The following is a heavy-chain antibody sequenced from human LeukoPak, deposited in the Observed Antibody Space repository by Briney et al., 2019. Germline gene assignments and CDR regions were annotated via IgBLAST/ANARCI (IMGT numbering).Heavy chain of an antibody. CDR3: ATVVYSSGWYTSYYIDY. J-gene: IGHJ4*02. D-gene: IGHD6-19*01. Sequence: ASVKVSCKVSGYTLTELSMHWVRQAPGKGLEWMGGFDPDNGDTIYAQKFQGRVTMTEDTSTDTAYMELSSLRSEDTAVYYCATVVYSSGWYTSYYIDYWGQGALVTVSS. CDR1: GYTLTELS. CDR2: FDPDNGDT. V-gene: IGHV1-24*01.